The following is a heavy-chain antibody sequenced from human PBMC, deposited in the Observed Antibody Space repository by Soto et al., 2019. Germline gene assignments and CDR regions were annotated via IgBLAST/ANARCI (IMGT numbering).Heavy chain of an antibody. Sequence: QVQLVQSGAEVKKPGASVKVSCKASGYTFTSYYMHWVRQAPGQGLEWMGIINPSGGSTSYAQKFQVRVTMTRDTSTSTVYMELSSLRSEDTAVYYCARDHATLQYYYGMDVWGQGTTVTVSS. CDR2: INPSGGST. CDR1: GYTFTSYY. D-gene: IGHD4-4*01. V-gene: IGHV1-46*01. CDR3: ARDHATLQYYYGMDV. J-gene: IGHJ6*02.